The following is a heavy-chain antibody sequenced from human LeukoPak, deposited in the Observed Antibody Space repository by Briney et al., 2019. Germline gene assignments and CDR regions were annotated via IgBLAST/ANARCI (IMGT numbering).Heavy chain of an antibody. CDR1: GYNFNIYW. Sequence: GESLKISCKGSGYNFNIYWIGWLRQMPGKGLEWVASVYPGDSDTRYSPSFQGQVTISADKSITTAYLQWSSLRASDTAMYYCTRHSEDADGYYPFDYWGQGTWVTVSS. V-gene: IGHV5-51*01. D-gene: IGHD3-22*01. J-gene: IGHJ4*02. CDR3: TRHSEDADGYYPFDY. CDR2: VYPGDSDT.